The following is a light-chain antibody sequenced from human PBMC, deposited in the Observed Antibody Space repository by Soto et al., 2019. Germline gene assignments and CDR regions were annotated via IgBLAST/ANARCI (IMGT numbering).Light chain of an antibody. J-gene: IGKJ5*01. Sequence: DIQMTQSPSSLSASVGDRVTITCQASHDITSYLNWYQHKPGKAPKLLIYDASILEAGVPSRFSGSGSGTEFTLTISSLQADDFATYYCQQSDTYPLTFGQGTRLDIK. CDR3: QQSDTYPLT. V-gene: IGKV1-33*01. CDR2: DAS. CDR1: HDITSY.